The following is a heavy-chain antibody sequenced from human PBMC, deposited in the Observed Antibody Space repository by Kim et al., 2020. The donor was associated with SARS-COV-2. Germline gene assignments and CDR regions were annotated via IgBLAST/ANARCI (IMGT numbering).Heavy chain of an antibody. Sequence: SETLSLTCTVSGGSISTTRYYWGWIRQPPGKGLDWVGNIYYSGSTYYSPSLRSRVTISVDTSKNQFSLKLTSVTAADTAIYYCARRQVSWSFDLWGRGTLVSVSS. CDR3: ARRQVSWSFDL. J-gene: IGHJ2*01. CDR2: IYYSGST. V-gene: IGHV4-39*01. CDR1: GGSISTTRYY. D-gene: IGHD2-8*01.